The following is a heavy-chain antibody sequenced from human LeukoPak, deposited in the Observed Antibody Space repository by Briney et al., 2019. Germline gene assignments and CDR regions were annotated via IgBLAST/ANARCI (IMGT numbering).Heavy chain of an antibody. V-gene: IGHV6-1*01. J-gene: IGHJ3*02. CDR2: TYYSSKWYN. Sequence: SQTPSLTCAISGDSFFSNSSWNWIRPSPSRGLEWLGRTYYSSKWYNDYGVSVKSRININPDTSKNHFSLQLSSVTPEDTAVYYCVRGGQGDGHSADEGFDIWGQGTMVTVS. D-gene: IGHD5-18*01. CDR3: VRGGQGDGHSADEGFDI. CDR1: GDSFFSNSS.